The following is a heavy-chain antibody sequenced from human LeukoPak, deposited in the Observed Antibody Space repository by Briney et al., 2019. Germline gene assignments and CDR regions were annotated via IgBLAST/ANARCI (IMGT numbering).Heavy chain of an antibody. CDR2: IYHSGST. J-gene: IGHJ4*02. D-gene: IGHD3-10*01. V-gene: IGHV4-38-2*01. CDR3: ARILTISYHFDY. Sequence: PSETLSLTCAVSGYSINSDYFWGWIRQPPGKGLEWIGSIYHSGSTYYNPSLKSRVTISVFTSKNQFSLRLSSVTAADTAVYYCARILTISYHFDYWGQGALVTVSS. CDR1: GYSINSDYF.